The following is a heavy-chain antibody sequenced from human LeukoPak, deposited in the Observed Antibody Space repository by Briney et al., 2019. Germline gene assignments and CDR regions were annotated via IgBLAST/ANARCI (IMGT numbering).Heavy chain of an antibody. V-gene: IGHV4-39*07. CDR2: IHYDGRT. CDR3: ARGPRYSSSSRFDY. Sequence: PSETLSLTCTVSGASISRSGYYWGWIRQPPGKGLEWIGSIHYDGRTYYNPSLKSRVTISVDTSKNQFSLKLSSVTAADTAVYYCARGPRYSSSSRFDYWGQGTLVTVSS. CDR1: GASISRSGYY. J-gene: IGHJ4*02. D-gene: IGHD6-6*01.